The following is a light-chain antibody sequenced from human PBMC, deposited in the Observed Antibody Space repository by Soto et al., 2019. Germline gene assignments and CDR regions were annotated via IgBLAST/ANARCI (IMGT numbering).Light chain of an antibody. CDR2: AAS. Sequence: DIQMTQSPSSVSASVGDRVTITCRASQGISSWLAWYQHKPGKAPKLLIYAASSLQSGVPSRFSYNRSGTEFTLTISSLQPEDFATYYCQQANTFPWTFGQGTMVEIK. V-gene: IGKV1-12*01. CDR3: QQANTFPWT. CDR1: QGISSW. J-gene: IGKJ1*01.